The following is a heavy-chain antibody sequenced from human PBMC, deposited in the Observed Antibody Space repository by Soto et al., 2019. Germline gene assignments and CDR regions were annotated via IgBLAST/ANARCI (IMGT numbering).Heavy chain of an antibody. V-gene: IGHV4-34*01. J-gene: IGHJ4*02. CDR1: GGSFSGYY. Sequence: QVQLQQWGAGLLKPSETLSLTCDVYGGSFSGYYWTWIRQPPGKGLEWIGEMNRSGGINYNPSLKRRVTISVDTSKHQFSLKLTSVTAADTAVYYCARWAIYWGQGTLVTVSS. CDR2: MNRSGGI. CDR3: ARWAIY.